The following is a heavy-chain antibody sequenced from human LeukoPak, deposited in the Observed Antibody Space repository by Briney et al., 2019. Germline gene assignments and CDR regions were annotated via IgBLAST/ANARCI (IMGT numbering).Heavy chain of an antibody. J-gene: IGHJ4*02. Sequence: GASVKVSCKASGYTFTGYYMHWVRQAPGQGLEWMGWINSNSGGTNYAQKFEGRVTMTRDTSISTADMELSSLTSEDTAVYYCARWHSSLRLYYFDYWGQGTLVTVSS. CDR2: INSNSGGT. V-gene: IGHV1-2*02. CDR3: ARWHSSLRLYYFDY. CDR1: GYTFTGYY. D-gene: IGHD6-6*01.